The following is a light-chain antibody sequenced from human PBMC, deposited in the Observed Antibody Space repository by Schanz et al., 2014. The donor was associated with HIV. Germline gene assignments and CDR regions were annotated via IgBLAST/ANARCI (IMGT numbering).Light chain of an antibody. Sequence: QSALTQPASVSGSPGQSITISCTGTSSDVGSYNLVSWYQQHPGKAPKLMIYEVSERPSGVSNRFSGSKSGNTASLTISGLQAEDEADYYCSSYTASGTWVFGGGTKLTVL. CDR1: SSDVGSYNL. J-gene: IGLJ3*02. V-gene: IGLV2-14*02. CDR3: SSYTASGTWV. CDR2: EVS.